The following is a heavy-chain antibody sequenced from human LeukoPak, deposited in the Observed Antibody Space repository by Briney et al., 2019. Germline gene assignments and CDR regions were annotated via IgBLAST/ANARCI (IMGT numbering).Heavy chain of an antibody. CDR1: GGSISDYY. D-gene: IGHD3-10*01. J-gene: IGHJ1*01. V-gene: IGHV4-59*12. CDR2: INDSGST. CDR3: ARGTMVRQKYFQH. Sequence: SEXXXLXCTVSGGSISDYYWSWXXXXPXXXXXXIGHINDSGSTSYNSSLKSRVTISVDTTKNQFSLKLSSVTAADTAVYYCARGTMVRQKYFQHWGQGTLVTVSS.